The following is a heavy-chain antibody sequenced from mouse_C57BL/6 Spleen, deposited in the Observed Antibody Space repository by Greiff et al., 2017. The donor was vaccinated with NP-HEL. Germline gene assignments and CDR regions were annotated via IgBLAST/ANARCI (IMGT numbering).Heavy chain of an antibody. D-gene: IGHD1-1*01. V-gene: IGHV1-64*01. J-gene: IGHJ2*01. CDR3: AREGITTVVARDFDY. CDR2: IHPNSGST. Sequence: VKLQQPGAELVKPGASVKLSCKASGYTFTSYWMHWVKQRPGQGLEWIGMIHPNSGSTNYNEKFKSKATLTVDKSSSTAYMQLSSLTSEDSAVYYCAREGITTVVARDFDYWGQGTTLTVSS. CDR1: GYTFTSYW.